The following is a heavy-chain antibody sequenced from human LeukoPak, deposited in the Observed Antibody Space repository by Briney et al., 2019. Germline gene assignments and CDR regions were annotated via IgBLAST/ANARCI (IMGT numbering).Heavy chain of an antibody. Sequence: GGSLRLSCAASGFTFSSYGMSWVCQAPGKGLEWVSAISGSGGSTYYADSVKGRFTISRDNSKNTLYLQMNSLRAEDTAVYYCAKGLFGYCYDSSGYYDYWGQGTLVTVSS. CDR3: AKGLFGYCYDSSGYYDY. D-gene: IGHD3-22*01. J-gene: IGHJ4*02. CDR2: ISGSGGST. V-gene: IGHV3-23*01. CDR1: GFTFSSYG.